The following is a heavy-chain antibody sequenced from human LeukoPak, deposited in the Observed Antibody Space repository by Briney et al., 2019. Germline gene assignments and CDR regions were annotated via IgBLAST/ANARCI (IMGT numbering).Heavy chain of an antibody. CDR1: GGTFSSYA. CDR3: ARDIRFGRARYMDV. CDR2: IIPIFGTA. J-gene: IGHJ6*03. D-gene: IGHD3-10*01. Sequence: SVKVSCKASGGTFSSYAISWVRQAPGQGLEWMGGIIPIFGTANYAQKFQCRVTITADKSTSTAYMELSSLRSEDTAVYYCARDIRFGRARYMDVWGKGTTVTVSS. V-gene: IGHV1-69*06.